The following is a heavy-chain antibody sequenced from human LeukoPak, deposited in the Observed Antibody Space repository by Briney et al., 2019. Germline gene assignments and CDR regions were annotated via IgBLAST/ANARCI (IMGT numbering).Heavy chain of an antibody. Sequence: GGSLRLSCAPSGFTFAEYTMHSGRQAPGKGLEWVSYISSNGSTIYYADSVKGRFTISRDNAKNSLYLQMNSLRAEDTAVYYCARGGEATIYYFDYWGQGTLVTVSS. J-gene: IGHJ4*02. D-gene: IGHD5-24*01. V-gene: IGHV3-11*01. CDR2: ISSNGSTI. CDR1: GFTFAEYT. CDR3: ARGGEATIYYFDY.